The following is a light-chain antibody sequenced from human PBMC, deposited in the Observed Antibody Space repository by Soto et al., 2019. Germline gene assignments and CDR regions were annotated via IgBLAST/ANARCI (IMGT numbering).Light chain of an antibody. V-gene: IGLV1-40*01. Sequence: QSVLTQPPSVSGAPGPKITISCTGSPSNIGAGYDVHWYRQIPGTAPKLVIYANNNRPSGVPDRFSGSKSDTSASLTITGLQADDEADYYCQSYDSSLSGVFGGGTKLTVL. CDR1: PSNIGAGYD. CDR3: QSYDSSLSGV. J-gene: IGLJ2*01. CDR2: ANN.